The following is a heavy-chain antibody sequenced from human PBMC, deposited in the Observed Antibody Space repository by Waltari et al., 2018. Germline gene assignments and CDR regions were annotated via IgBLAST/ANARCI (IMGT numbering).Heavy chain of an antibody. D-gene: IGHD6-6*01. V-gene: IGHV3-23*01. CDR2: MTASGLM. CDR1: GFPFRTYT. CDR3: AKDEGARLAPTFGMDA. Sequence: EMQLLESGGALVQPGGSLRLSCAASGFPFRTYTLHWVRQAPGQGLEWVAVMTASGLMDYGDSVKGRFTISRDNSKNTLYLQMYRLRVEDTARYYCAKDEGARLAPTFGMDAWGQGTTVIVSS. J-gene: IGHJ6*02.